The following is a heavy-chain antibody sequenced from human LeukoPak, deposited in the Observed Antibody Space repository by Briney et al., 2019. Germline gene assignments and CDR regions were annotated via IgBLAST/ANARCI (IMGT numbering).Heavy chain of an antibody. CDR3: ARWNYYYYYYMDV. CDR2: IWCDGSNK. D-gene: IGHD1-1*01. J-gene: IGHJ6*03. CDR1: GFTFSSYG. V-gene: IGHV3-33*01. Sequence: PGRSLRLSCAASGFTFSSYGMHWVRQAPGKGLEWVAVIWCDGSNKYYADSVKGRFTISRDNSKNTLYLQMNSLRAEDTAVYYCARWNYYYYYYMDVWGKGTTVTVSS.